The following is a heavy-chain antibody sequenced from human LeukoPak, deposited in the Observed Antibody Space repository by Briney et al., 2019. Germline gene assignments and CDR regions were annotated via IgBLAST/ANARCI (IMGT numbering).Heavy chain of an antibody. J-gene: IGHJ4*02. Sequence: GGSLRLSCAASAFTFSNYGMHWVRQTPGKGLEWVAVIWYDGSNKYYADSVKGRFTISRDNSKNTLYLQMNSLRAEDTAVYYCARGGDYGDLGYFDYWGQGTLVTVSS. CDR2: IWYDGSNK. V-gene: IGHV3-33*08. CDR1: AFTFSNYG. CDR3: ARGGDYGDLGYFDY. D-gene: IGHD4-17*01.